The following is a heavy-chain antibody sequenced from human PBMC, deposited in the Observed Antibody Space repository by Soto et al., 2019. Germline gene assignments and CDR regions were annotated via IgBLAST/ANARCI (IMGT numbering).Heavy chain of an antibody. CDR2: IYYSGST. CDR3: ARNNGGDSGYDYGAFDI. Sequence: PSETLSLTCTVSGGSISSAGYYWSWIRQHPGKGLEWIGYIYYSGSTYYNPSLKSRVTISVDTSKNQFSLKLSSVTAADTAVYYCARNNGGDSGYDYGAFDIWGQGTMVTVSS. V-gene: IGHV4-31*03. CDR1: GGSISSAGYY. J-gene: IGHJ3*02. D-gene: IGHD5-12*01.